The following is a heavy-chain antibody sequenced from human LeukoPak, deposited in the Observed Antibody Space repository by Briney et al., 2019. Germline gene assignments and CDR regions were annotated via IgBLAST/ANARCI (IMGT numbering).Heavy chain of an antibody. CDR1: GFIFTRYG. CDR3: ARRTLDSSGYVFGHPTEPFYFDF. J-gene: IGHJ4*02. Sequence: ASVKVSCEASGFIFTRYGINWVRQAPGQGLEWVGWISVYNDATNYAQKLQGRLSLTTDPSTNTAYMELRSLGSDDTAIYYCARRTLDSSGYVFGHPTEPFYFDFWGQGTLVTVSS. D-gene: IGHD3-22*01. V-gene: IGHV1-18*01. CDR2: ISVYNDAT.